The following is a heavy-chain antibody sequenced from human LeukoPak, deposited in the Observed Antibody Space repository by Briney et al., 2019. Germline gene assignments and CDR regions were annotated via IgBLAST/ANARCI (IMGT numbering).Heavy chain of an antibody. J-gene: IGHJ6*02. CDR2: INPNSGGT. Sequence: ASVKVSCKASGYTFTGYYMHWVRQAPGQGLEWMGWINPNSGGTNYAQKFQGRDTMTRDTSISTAYMELSRLRSDDTAVYYCARATYSSGWTYYYYYGMDVWGQGTTVTVSS. D-gene: IGHD6-19*01. V-gene: IGHV1-2*02. CDR3: ARATYSSGWTYYYYYGMDV. CDR1: GYTFTGYY.